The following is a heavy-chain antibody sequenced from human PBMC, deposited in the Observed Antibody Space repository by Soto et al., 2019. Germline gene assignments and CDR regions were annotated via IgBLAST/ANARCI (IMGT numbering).Heavy chain of an antibody. CDR2: IYYSGST. Sequence: QLQLQESGPGLVKPSETLSLTCTVSGGSISSSSYYWVWIRQPPGKGLEWIGGIYYSGSTYYNPSLKSRVTISVDTSKNQFSLKLSSVTAADTAVYYCARFHYSSSWYFWGQGTLVTVSS. V-gene: IGHV4-39*01. D-gene: IGHD6-13*01. CDR3: ARFHYSSSWYF. CDR1: GGSISSSSYY. J-gene: IGHJ4*02.